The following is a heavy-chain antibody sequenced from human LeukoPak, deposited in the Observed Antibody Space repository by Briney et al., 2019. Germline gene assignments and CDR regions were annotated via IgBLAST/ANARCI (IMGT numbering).Heavy chain of an antibody. V-gene: IGHV3-30*02. CDR2: IWYDGSNK. CDR1: GFTFSSYG. J-gene: IGHJ4*02. Sequence: GGSLRLSCAASGFTFSSYGMHWVRQAPGKGLEWVAVIWYDGSNKYYADSVKGRFTISRGNSKNTLYLQMNSLRAEDTAVYYCAKDGPLYGGIAYWGQGTLVTVSS. D-gene: IGHD4/OR15-4a*01. CDR3: AKDGPLYGGIAY.